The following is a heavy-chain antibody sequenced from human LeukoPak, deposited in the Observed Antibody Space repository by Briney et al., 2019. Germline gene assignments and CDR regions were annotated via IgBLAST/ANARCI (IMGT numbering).Heavy chain of an antibody. CDR3: VRHVHPHLTRGAFDI. V-gene: IGHV4-39*01. D-gene: IGHD3-3*01. J-gene: IGHJ3*02. CDR1: GGSISSSSYY. CDR2: IYYSGST. Sequence: SETLSLTCTVSGGSISSSSYYWGWIRQPPGKGLEWIGSIYYSGSTYYNPSLKSRVTISVDTSKNQFSLKLSSVTAADTAVYYCVRHVHPHLTRGAFDIWGQGTMVTVSS.